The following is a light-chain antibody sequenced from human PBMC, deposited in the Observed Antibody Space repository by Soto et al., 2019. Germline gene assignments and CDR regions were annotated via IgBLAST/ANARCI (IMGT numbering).Light chain of an antibody. V-gene: IGLV2-11*01. Sequence: QSALTQPRSVSGSPGQSVTISCTGTNSDVGRYNFVSWYQQYPGKVPKLMIYDVTKRSSGVPDRFSGSKSGNTASLTISGLQAEDEADYYCCSYADTFYLFGTGTKLTVL. CDR3: CSYADTFYL. CDR2: DVT. J-gene: IGLJ1*01. CDR1: NSDVGRYNF.